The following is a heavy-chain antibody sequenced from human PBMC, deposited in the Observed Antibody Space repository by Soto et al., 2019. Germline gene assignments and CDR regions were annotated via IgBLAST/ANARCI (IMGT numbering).Heavy chain of an antibody. V-gene: IGHV4-59*01. Sequence: SETLSLTCTVSGGPISSYYWSWIRQPPGKGLEWIGYIYYSGSTNYNPSLKSRVTISVDTSKNQFSLKLSSVTAADTAVYYCARGLTTYYYDSSGYYSYWSFDYWGQGTLVTVSS. CDR2: IYYSGST. CDR3: ARGLTTYYYDSSGYYSYWSFDY. J-gene: IGHJ4*02. CDR1: GGPISSYY. D-gene: IGHD3-22*01.